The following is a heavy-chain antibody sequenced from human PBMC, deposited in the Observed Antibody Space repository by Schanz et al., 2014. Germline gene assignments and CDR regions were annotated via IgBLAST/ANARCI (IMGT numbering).Heavy chain of an antibody. CDR3: ARGGSMVQEINFAY. CDR1: GYTFTGYY. V-gene: IGHV1-2*06. Sequence: QVQLVQSGAEVKKPGASVKVSCQASGYTFTGYYMHWVRQAPGQGLEWMGQINPNSGATIYAQNFQGRVTMTRDTSISTAYMELSRRRSDDTAVYYCARGGSMVQEINFAYWGQGSLVTVSS. J-gene: IGHJ4*02. CDR2: INPNSGAT. D-gene: IGHD3-10*01.